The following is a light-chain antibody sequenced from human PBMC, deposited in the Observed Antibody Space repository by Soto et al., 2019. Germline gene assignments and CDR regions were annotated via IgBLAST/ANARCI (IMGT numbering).Light chain of an antibody. J-gene: IGKJ1*01. CDR2: DAS. V-gene: IGKV3-15*01. Sequence: EIEMSQSPATLSVSPGERATLSYRASRSVSTNLAWYQHKPGQAPRLLIYDASTRATGIPARFSGSGSGTEFTLTISSLQSEDFAIYYCQHYINWPVFGRGTKVDIK. CDR1: RSVSTN. CDR3: QHYINWPV.